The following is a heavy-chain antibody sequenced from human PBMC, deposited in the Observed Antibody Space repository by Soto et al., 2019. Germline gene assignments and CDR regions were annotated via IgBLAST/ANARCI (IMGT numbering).Heavy chain of an antibody. CDR2: IYYNRST. J-gene: IGHJ4*01. V-gene: IGHV4-59*01. Sequence: PETLSLTCTVSGGSISPYSWSWIRQPPGKGLEWIGYIYYNRSTNYNPSLKSRVTISVDTSKNQFSLRLTSVTAADTAVYYCERSPNLLYCGGDRPSRFALRGHGDLVTVS. CDR3: ERSPNLLYCGGDRPSRFAL. CDR1: GGSISPYS. D-gene: IGHD2-21*02.